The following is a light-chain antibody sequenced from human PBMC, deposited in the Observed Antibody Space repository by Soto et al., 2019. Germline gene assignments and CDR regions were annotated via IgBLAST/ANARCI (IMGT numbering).Light chain of an antibody. Sequence: SYELTQPPSVSVAPGQTARITCGGDNVGGKSVQWYQQKPGQAPVLVLYDARDRPSWIPERFSGSNSGNTATLIISSVEAGDEAHFYCQVWATITDQYIFGSGTKVTVL. CDR1: NVGGKS. V-gene: IGLV3-21*02. CDR2: DAR. CDR3: QVWATITDQYI. J-gene: IGLJ1*01.